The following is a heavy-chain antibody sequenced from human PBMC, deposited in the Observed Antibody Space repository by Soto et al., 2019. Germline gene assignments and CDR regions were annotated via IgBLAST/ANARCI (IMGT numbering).Heavy chain of an antibody. J-gene: IGHJ5*02. D-gene: IGHD2-2*01. CDR1: GFPFSSXA. V-gene: IGHV3-23*01. CDR2: ISGSGGST. CDR3: EKDTIVVVPAAPGGRWFDP. Sequence: GGSLRLSCAASGFPFSSXAXSWVXXXXXXXLEWVSGISGSGGSTYYADSVKGRFTISRDNSKNTLYLQMNSLRAEDTAVYYYEKDTIVVVPAAPGGRWFDPWGQGTLVTVSS.